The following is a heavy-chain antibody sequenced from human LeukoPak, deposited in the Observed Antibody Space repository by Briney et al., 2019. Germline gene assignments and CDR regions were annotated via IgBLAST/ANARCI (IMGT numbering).Heavy chain of an antibody. CDR1: GFTFSGYS. Sequence: PGGSLRLSCAASGFTFSGYSMNWVRQAPGKGLESISYISSGITPTYYADSVKGRFTISRDNAKNSLYLQMNTLRDVDTAVYYRASAAPGGPQQPFDHWGQGTLVTVSS. V-gene: IGHV3-48*02. J-gene: IGHJ4*02. CDR2: ISSGITPT. D-gene: IGHD6-13*01. CDR3: ASAAPGGPQQPFDH.